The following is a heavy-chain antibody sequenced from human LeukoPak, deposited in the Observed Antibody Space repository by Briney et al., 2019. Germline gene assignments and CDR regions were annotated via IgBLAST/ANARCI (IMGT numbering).Heavy chain of an antibody. Sequence: ASVKVSCKASGYTFTSYGISWLRQAPGQGLEWMGWISAYNGNTNYAQKLQGRVTMTTDTSTSTAYMELRSLRSDDTAVYYCARANDLSRWELRYYYYYYMDVWGKGTTVTVSS. CDR3: ARANDLSRWELRYYYYYYMDV. V-gene: IGHV1-18*01. CDR1: GYTFTSYG. D-gene: IGHD1-26*01. J-gene: IGHJ6*03. CDR2: ISAYNGNT.